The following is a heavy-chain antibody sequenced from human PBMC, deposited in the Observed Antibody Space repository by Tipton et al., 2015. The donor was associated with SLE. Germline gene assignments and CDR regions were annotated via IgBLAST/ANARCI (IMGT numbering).Heavy chain of an antibody. D-gene: IGHD2-15*01. CDR3: ARRPANNSQFDY. CDR1: GDSITSGSYY. Sequence: PGLVKPSETLSLNCSVSGDSITSGSYYWVWIRQAPGKGLEWIGRLHYSGRSYYNPSLKSRVTISLDTSRTQFSLKVTSVTAADTAVYYCARRPANNSQFDYWGQGMLVTVSS. J-gene: IGHJ4*02. CDR2: LHYSGRS. V-gene: IGHV4-39*07.